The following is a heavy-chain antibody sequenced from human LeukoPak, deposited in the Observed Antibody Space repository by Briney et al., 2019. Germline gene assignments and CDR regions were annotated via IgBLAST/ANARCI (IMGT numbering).Heavy chain of an antibody. CDR1: GYTFIGHY. V-gene: IGHV1-2*02. CDR2: MNPDSGGT. CDR3: AKDRYGDYEAPFHYYMDA. D-gene: IGHD5-12*01. Sequence: ASVKVSCKASGYTFIGHYIHWVRQAPGQGLEWMGWMNPDSGGTNYAQKFQGRVTITRDTSIDTAYMQLSRLRSDDTAVYYCAKDRYGDYEAPFHYYMDAWGRGTTVTVSS. J-gene: IGHJ6*03.